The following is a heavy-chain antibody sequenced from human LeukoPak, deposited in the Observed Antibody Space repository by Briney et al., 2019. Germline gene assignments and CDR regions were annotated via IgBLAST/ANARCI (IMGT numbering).Heavy chain of an antibody. V-gene: IGHV1-2*06. CDR3: ARGGYYYDRNVGVWFDP. J-gene: IGHJ5*02. D-gene: IGHD3-22*01. CDR1: GYTFTGYY. Sequence: ASVKVSCKASGYTFTGYYMHWVRQAPGQGLEWMGRINPNSGGTNYAQKSQGRVTMTRDTSISTAYMELSRLRSDDTAVYYCARGGYYYDRNVGVWFDPWGQGTLVTVSS. CDR2: INPNSGGT.